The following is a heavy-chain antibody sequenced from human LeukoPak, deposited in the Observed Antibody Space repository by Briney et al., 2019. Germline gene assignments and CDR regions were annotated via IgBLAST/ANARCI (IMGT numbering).Heavy chain of an antibody. Sequence: GGSPRLSCAASGFTFSSYAMHWVRQAPGKGLEWVAVISYDGSNKYYADSVKGRFTISRDNSKNTLYLQMNSLRAEDTAVYYCAKRYCSISSCYTDAFDIWGQGTMVTVSS. J-gene: IGHJ3*02. CDR3: AKRYCSISSCYTDAFDI. V-gene: IGHV3-30-3*02. D-gene: IGHD2-2*02. CDR1: GFTFSSYA. CDR2: ISYDGSNK.